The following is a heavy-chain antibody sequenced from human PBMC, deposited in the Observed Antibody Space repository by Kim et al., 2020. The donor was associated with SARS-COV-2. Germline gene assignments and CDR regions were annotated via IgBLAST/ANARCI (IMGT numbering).Heavy chain of an antibody. D-gene: IGHD3-22*01. V-gene: IGHV4-39*01. Sequence: SLTSRVTISVDPSKNQFSLKLSSVTAADTAVYYCARLNYYDSSGYYEFDYWGQGTLVTVSS. CDR3: ARLNYYDSSGYYEFDY. J-gene: IGHJ4*02.